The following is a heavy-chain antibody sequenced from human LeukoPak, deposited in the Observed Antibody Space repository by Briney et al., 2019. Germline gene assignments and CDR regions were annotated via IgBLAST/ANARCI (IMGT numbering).Heavy chain of an antibody. CDR2: IYHSGST. CDR1: GGSFSGYY. V-gene: IGHV4-34*01. CDR3: ARGHPLYSSGWYRYYYGMDV. D-gene: IGHD6-19*01. J-gene: IGHJ6*02. Sequence: SETLSLTCAVYGGSFSGYYWSWIRQPPGKGLEWIGEIYHSGSTNYNPSLKSRVTISVDKSKNQFSLKLSSVTAADTAVYYCARGHPLYSSGWYRYYYGMDVWGQGTTVTVSS.